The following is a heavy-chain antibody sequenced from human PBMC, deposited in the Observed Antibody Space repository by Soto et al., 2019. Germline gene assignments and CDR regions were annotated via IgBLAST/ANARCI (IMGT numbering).Heavy chain of an antibody. J-gene: IGHJ2*01. V-gene: IGHV3-33*01. CDR2: IWYDGSNK. Sequence: QVQLVESGGGVVQPGRSLRLSCAASGFTFSSYGMHWVRQAPGKGLEWVAVIWYDGSNKYYADSVKGRFTISRDNSKNTLYLQMNSLRAEDTAVYYCARGYGDPTQGWYFDLWGRCTLVTVSS. CDR1: GFTFSSYG. D-gene: IGHD4-17*01. CDR3: ARGYGDPTQGWYFDL.